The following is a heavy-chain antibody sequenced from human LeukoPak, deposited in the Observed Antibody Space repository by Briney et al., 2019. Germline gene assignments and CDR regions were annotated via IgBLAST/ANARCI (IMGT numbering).Heavy chain of an antibody. J-gene: IGHJ6*03. D-gene: IGHD1-7*01. CDR1: GFTFSSYS. V-gene: IGHV3-21*01. Sequence: PGGSLRLSCAASGFTFSSYSMNWVRQAPGKGLEWVSSISSSSSYIYYADSVKGRFTISRDNAKNSLYLQMNSLRAEDTAVYYCARSSITGTTNYYYMDVWGKGTTVTVSS. CDR3: ARSSITGTTNYYYMDV. CDR2: ISSSSSYI.